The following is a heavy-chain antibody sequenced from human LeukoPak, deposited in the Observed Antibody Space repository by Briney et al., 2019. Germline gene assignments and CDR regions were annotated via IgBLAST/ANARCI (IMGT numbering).Heavy chain of an antibody. CDR2: IGIRGDT. V-gene: IGHV3-13*01. J-gene: IGHJ4*02. CDR1: GFTFIDYD. D-gene: IGHD6-19*01. Sequence: GGSLRLSCAASGFTFIDYDMHWVRKVIGKGLEWVSAIGIRGDTHYSGSVKGRFTISRENAESSLYLQMNSLRAEDTAVYYCARGGIQVSGIDEFDYWGQGTLVTVSS. CDR3: ARGGIQVSGIDEFDY.